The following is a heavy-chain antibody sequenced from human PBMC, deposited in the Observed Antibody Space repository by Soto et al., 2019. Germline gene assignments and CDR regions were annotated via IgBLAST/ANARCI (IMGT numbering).Heavy chain of an antibody. CDR2: ISSSGSTI. CDR3: ARDFPDSSSWYGGFDY. D-gene: IGHD6-13*01. Sequence: GGSLRLSCAASGFTFSSYEMNWVRQAPGKGLEWVSYISSSGSTIYYADSVKGRFTISRDNAKNSLYLQMNSLRAEDTAVYYCARDFPDSSSWYGGFDYWGQGTLVTVSS. J-gene: IGHJ4*02. CDR1: GFTFSSYE. V-gene: IGHV3-48*03.